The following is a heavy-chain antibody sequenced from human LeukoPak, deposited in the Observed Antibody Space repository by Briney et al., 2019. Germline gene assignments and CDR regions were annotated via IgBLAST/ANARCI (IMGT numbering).Heavy chain of an antibody. V-gene: IGHV1-2*02. CDR3: ARVLNSDTPPDY. CDR1: GYTISDYY. J-gene: IGHJ4*02. D-gene: IGHD5-18*01. Sequence: ASVKVSCKASGYTISDYYMHWVRQAPGQGLEWMGWINPYSGSTNYAQTFEGRVTLTRDTSISTAFMVLNVLRFDDTAVYYCARVLNSDTPPDYWGQGTLVTVSS. CDR2: INPYSGST.